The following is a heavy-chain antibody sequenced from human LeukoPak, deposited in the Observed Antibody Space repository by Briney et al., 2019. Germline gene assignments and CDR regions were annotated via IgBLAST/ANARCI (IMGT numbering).Heavy chain of an antibody. J-gene: IGHJ4*02. V-gene: IGHV4-34*01. Sequence: SETLSLTCDVSGGSLTGYYRSWVRQPPGKGLEWIGEINRDGSSYNNPSLKSRVTISIDTSKNQFSLRLSSVTAADTGVYYCARSNSYGPGTHYLHHWGQGTLVTVSS. D-gene: IGHD3-10*01. CDR3: ARSNSYGPGTHYLHH. CDR1: GGSLTGYY. CDR2: INRDGSS.